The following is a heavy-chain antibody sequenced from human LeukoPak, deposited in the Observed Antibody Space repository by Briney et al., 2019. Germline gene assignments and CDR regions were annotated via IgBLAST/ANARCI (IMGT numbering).Heavy chain of an antibody. D-gene: IGHD2-2*02. J-gene: IGHJ6*04. Sequence: GGGLRLSRAASGFTFSGSAMHWVRPAPGKGGEWVGRIRSKANRYTTAQAASGKGRITISRDDSKNTAYLQMNSLTTEDTAVSYCTLHRAGGRYCSSTSCYNYYGMDVWGKGTTVTVSS. CDR3: TLHRAGGRYCSSTSCYNYYGMDV. V-gene: IGHV3-73*01. CDR2: IRSKANRYTT. CDR1: GFTFSGSA.